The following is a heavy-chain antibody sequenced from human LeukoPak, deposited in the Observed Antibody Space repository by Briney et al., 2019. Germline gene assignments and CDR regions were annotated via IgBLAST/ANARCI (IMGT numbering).Heavy chain of an antibody. D-gene: IGHD6-13*01. CDR3: ARGLIAAAGIGWFDP. J-gene: IGHJ5*02. Sequence: SETLSLTCAVYGGPFRGYYWSWIRQPPGKGLEWIGEINHSGSTNYNPSLKSRVTISVDTSKNQFSLKLSSVTAADTAVYYCARGLIAAAGIGWFDPWGQGTLVTVSS. V-gene: IGHV4-34*01. CDR1: GGPFRGYY. CDR2: INHSGST.